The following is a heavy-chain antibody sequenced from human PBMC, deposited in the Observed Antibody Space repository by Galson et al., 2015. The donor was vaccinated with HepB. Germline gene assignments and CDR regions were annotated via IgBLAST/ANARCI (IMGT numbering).Heavy chain of an antibody. Sequence: SLRLSCAASGFTFSSYWMSWVRQAPGKGLEWVANIKQDGSEKYYVDSVKGRFTIFRDNAKNSLYLQMNSLRAEDTAVYYCARVRSDNWNGEFGARYYYYYYGMDVWGQGTTVTVSS. J-gene: IGHJ6*02. D-gene: IGHD1-1*01. CDR2: IKQDGSEK. CDR1: GFTFSSYW. V-gene: IGHV3-7*03. CDR3: ARVRSDNWNGEFGARYYYYYYGMDV.